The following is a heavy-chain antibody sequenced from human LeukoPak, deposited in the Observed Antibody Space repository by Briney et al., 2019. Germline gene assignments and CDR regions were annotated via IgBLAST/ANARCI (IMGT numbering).Heavy chain of an antibody. Sequence: SETPSLTCTVSGGSISPYFWSWIRQPPGEGLEWIGYIHYTGSTNYNPSLKSRVTISLDTSRNQFSLKLSSVIAADTAVYYCARAPDGSGELFPLVWGQGTLVTVSS. CDR2: IHYTGST. V-gene: IGHV4-59*01. D-gene: IGHD3-10*01. CDR1: GGSISPYF. CDR3: ARAPDGSGELFPLV. J-gene: IGHJ4*02.